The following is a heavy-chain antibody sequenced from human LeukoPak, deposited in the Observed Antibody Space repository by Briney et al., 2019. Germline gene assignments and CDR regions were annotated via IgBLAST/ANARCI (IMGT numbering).Heavy chain of an antibody. J-gene: IGHJ3*02. CDR2: IYTSGST. CDR1: GGSITSYY. V-gene: IGHV4-4*09. Sequence: PSDTLPLTCTVSGGSITSYYLSWIRQPPGKGLEWIGYIYTSGSTNYNPSLKSLVTISVDTSKNQFSLKLSSVTAADTAVYYCARLVYCSSTSCYTGAFDIWGQGTMVTVSS. CDR3: ARLVYCSSTSCYTGAFDI. D-gene: IGHD2-2*02.